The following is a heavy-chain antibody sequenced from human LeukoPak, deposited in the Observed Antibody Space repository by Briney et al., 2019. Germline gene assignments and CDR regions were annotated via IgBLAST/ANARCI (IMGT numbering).Heavy chain of an antibody. CDR3: ARATVTMVRGVPSLDY. J-gene: IGHJ4*02. V-gene: IGHV1-2*06. CDR2: INPNSGGT. D-gene: IGHD3-10*01. CDR1: GYTFTGYY. Sequence: ASVKVSCKASGYTFTGYYMHWVRQAPGQGLEWMGRINPNSGGTNYAQKFQGRVTMTRDTSISTAYMELSRLRSDDTAVYYCARATVTMVRGVPSLDYWGQGTLVTVSS.